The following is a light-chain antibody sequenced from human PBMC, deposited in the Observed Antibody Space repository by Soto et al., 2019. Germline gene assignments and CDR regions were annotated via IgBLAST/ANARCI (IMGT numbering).Light chain of an antibody. Sequence: QSALTQPASVSGSPGQSITISCTGTTSDLGHYNYVSWYQKHPGTAPRLMIYEVTNRPSGVSNRFSGSKSGNTASLTISGLQAEDEADYYCQSYDSSLSGSHVVFGGGTKVTVL. CDR1: TSDLGHYNY. V-gene: IGLV2-14*01. CDR3: QSYDSSLSGSHVV. CDR2: EVT. J-gene: IGLJ2*01.